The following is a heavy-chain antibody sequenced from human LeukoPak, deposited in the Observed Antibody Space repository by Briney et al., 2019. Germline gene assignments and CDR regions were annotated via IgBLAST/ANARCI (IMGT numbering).Heavy chain of an antibody. CDR1: GGSISSYY. CDR2: IYYSGST. D-gene: IGHD3-9*01. CDR3: AGTILTGYYSTLDY. Sequence: SETLSLTCTVSGGSISSYYWSWIRQPPGKGLEWIGYIYYSGSTNYNPSLKSRVTISVDTSKNQFSLKLSSVTAADTAVYYCAGTILTGYYSTLDYWGQGTLVTVSA. J-gene: IGHJ4*02. V-gene: IGHV4-59*01.